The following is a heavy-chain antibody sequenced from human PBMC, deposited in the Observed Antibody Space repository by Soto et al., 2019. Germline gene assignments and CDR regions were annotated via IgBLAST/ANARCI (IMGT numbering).Heavy chain of an antibody. Sequence: EASVKVSCKASGYTFTSFGISWVRQAPGQGLEWMGWTSADNGKTTYAQKFQGRVTVTTDTSTSTTYMELRSLRFDDTAVYYCARDFWYSSGRYADLFDPWGQGTLVTVSS. V-gene: IGHV1-18*01. CDR1: GYTFTSFG. J-gene: IGHJ5*02. CDR2: TSADNGKT. CDR3: ARDFWYSSGRYADLFDP. D-gene: IGHD6-19*01.